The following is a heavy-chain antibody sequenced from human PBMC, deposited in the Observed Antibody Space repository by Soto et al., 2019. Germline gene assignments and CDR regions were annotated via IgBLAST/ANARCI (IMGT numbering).Heavy chain of an antibody. CDR2: IKQDGSEK. CDR3: ARRSPAGTYCSSTSCPQEPRDYYYYMDV. V-gene: IGHV3-7*01. Sequence: GGSLRLSCAASGFTFSSYWMSWVRQAPGKGLEWVANIKQDGSEKYYVDSVKGRFTISRDNAKNSLYLQMNSLRAEDTAVYYCARRSPAGTYCSSTSCPQEPRDYYYYMDVWGKGTTVTVSS. CDR1: GFTFSSYW. D-gene: IGHD2-2*01. J-gene: IGHJ6*03.